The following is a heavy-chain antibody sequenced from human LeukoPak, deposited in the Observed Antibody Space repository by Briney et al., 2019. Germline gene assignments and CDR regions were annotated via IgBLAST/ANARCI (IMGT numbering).Heavy chain of an antibody. CDR3: ARDPYSGSYGNYYYYFMDV. D-gene: IGHD1-26*01. CDR1: GYTFTGYY. J-gene: IGHJ6*03. CDR2: INPNSGST. V-gene: IGHV1-2*02. Sequence: ASVKVSCKASGYTFTGYYMHWVRQAPGQGLEWMGWINPNSGSTNYAQKFQGRVTMTRDTSISTAYMELSRLRSDDTAVYYCARDPYSGSYGNYYYYFMDVWGKGTTVTISS.